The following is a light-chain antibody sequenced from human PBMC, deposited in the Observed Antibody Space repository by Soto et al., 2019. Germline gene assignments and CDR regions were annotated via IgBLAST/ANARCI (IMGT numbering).Light chain of an antibody. V-gene: IGKV3-20*01. CDR2: GAS. J-gene: IGKJ1*01. Sequence: EIVLTQSPGTLSLSQGESATLSCRASQSVSSSYLAWYQQKGGQAPRLLIYGASSRATGIPDRFSGSGSGTDFTLTISRLEPEDFAVYYCQQYVRSPWTFGQGTKVEIK. CDR3: QQYVRSPWT. CDR1: QSVSSSY.